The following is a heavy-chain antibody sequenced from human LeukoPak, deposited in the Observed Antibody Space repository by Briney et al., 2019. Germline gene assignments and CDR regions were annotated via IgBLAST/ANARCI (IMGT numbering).Heavy chain of an antibody. V-gene: IGHV4-59*01. D-gene: IGHD6-13*01. CDR1: GGSISSYY. Sequence: SETLSLNCTVSGGSISSYYWSWLRQPPGKGVEWVGYIYYSGSTNYNPSLKSRVTISVDTSKNQFSLKLSSVTAADTAVYYCARGSAAAGYYYYYYGMDVWGKGTTVTVSS. J-gene: IGHJ6*04. CDR2: IYYSGST. CDR3: ARGSAAAGYYYYYYGMDV.